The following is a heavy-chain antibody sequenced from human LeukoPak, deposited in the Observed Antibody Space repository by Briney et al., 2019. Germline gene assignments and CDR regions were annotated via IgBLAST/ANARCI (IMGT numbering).Heavy chain of an antibody. V-gene: IGHV3-30*04. Sequence: PGGSLRLSCAASGFTFSSYAMHWVRQAPGKGLEWVAVISYDGSNKYYADSVKGRFTISRDNGKNSLSLHMNSLRAEDTALYYCAKPTAMTTPYYFDSWGQGTLVTVSS. CDR3: AKPTAMTTPYYFDS. D-gene: IGHD4-17*01. CDR1: GFTFSSYA. CDR2: ISYDGSNK. J-gene: IGHJ4*02.